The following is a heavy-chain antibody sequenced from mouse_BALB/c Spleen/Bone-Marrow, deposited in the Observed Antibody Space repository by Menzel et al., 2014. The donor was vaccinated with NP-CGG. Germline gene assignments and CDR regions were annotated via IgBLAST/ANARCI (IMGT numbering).Heavy chain of an antibody. CDR3: ARPIYDGYSAAMEY. D-gene: IGHD2-3*01. J-gene: IGHJ4*01. CDR2: VDPNNGGT. Sequence: EVNLVESGPDLVKPGASVKISCKASGYSFTGCYMHWVKQSHGKSLGWIGRVDPNNGGTSYNQKFKGRAIFTVDKSSSTAYMELRSLTSEDSAVYFCARPIYDGYSAAMEYWGHGTSVTVSS. V-gene: IGHV1-26*01. CDR1: GYSFTGCY.